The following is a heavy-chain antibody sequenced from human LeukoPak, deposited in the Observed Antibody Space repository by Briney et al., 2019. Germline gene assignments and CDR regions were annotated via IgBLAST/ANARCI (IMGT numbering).Heavy chain of an antibody. D-gene: IGHD6-13*01. J-gene: IGHJ5*02. CDR1: GFTVSSNY. CDR3: ARRGNRQQLVSGWFDP. V-gene: IGHV3-66*04. Sequence: GGSLRLSCAASGFTVSSNYMSWVRQAPGKGLEWVSVIYSGGSTYYADSVKGRFTISRDNSKNTLYLQMNSLRAEDTAVYYCARRGNRQQLVSGWFDPWGQGTLVTVSS. CDR2: IYSGGST.